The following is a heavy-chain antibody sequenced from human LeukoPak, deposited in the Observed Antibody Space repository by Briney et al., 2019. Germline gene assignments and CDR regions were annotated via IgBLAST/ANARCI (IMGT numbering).Heavy chain of an antibody. CDR1: GGTFISYA. J-gene: IGHJ4*02. V-gene: IGHV1-69*13. Sequence: GASVKVSCKASGGTFISYAISWVRQAPGQGLEWMGGIIPIFGTANYAQKFQGRVTITADESTSTAYMELSSLRSEDTAVYYCATGVLMVYAMDYWGQGTLVTVSS. CDR3: ATGVLMVYAMDY. CDR2: IIPIFGTA. D-gene: IGHD2-8*01.